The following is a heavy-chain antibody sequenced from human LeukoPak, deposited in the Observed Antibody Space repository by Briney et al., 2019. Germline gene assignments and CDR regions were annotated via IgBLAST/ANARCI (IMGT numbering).Heavy chain of an antibody. Sequence: GGSLRLSCAASGFTLSNHWMTWVRQVPGRGPEWVANVNRDGSETYYLDSVEGRFTISKDNAKNSPYLQMNSLRAEDTALYHCARNNGMDVWGQGTTVIVSS. CDR1: GFTLSNHW. J-gene: IGHJ6*02. V-gene: IGHV3-7*03. CDR3: ARNNGMDV. CDR2: VNRDGSET.